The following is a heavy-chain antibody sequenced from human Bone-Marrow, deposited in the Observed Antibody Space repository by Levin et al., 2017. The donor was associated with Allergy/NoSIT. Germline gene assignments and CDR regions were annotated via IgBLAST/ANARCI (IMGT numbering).Heavy chain of an antibody. CDR3: AAATHNYGPFYLDY. CDR1: GFTFKTYS. CDR2: INSRGLYI. J-gene: IGHJ4*02. V-gene: IGHV3-21*01. Sequence: GGSLRLSCTASGFTFKTYSINWVRQSPGKGLEWVSSINSRGLYIYYADSLKGRFTVSRDDSKNSLYLDIDDLRAADTAVYFCAAATHNYGPFYLDYWGRGVLVTVSS. D-gene: IGHD5-18*01.